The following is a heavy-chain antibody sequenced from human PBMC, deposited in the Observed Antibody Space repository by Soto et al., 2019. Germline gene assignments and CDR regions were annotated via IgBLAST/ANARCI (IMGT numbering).Heavy chain of an antibody. CDR2: TYYRSKWYN. Sequence: PSQTLSLTCAISGDSVSSNSAAWNWIRQSPSRGLEWLGRTYYRSKWYNDYAVSVKSRLTINPDTSKHRFSLQLNSVSPEDTAVYYCAGSFSGRGGMDVWGPGTSVTVSS. J-gene: IGHJ6*02. V-gene: IGHV6-1*01. CDR1: GDSVSSNSAA. D-gene: IGHD3-10*01. CDR3: AGSFSGRGGMDV.